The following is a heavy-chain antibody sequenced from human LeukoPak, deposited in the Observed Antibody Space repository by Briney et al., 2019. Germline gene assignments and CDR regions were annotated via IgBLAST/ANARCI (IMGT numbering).Heavy chain of an antibody. CDR1: GGSISSYY. J-gene: IGHJ6*02. CDR2: IYYSGST. Sequence: SETLSLTCTVSGGSISSYYWSWIRQPPGKGLEWIGYIYYSGSTNYNPSLKSRVTISVDTSKNQFSLKLSSVTAADTAVYYCARLITIFGVVEYYGMDVWGQGTTVTVSS. V-gene: IGHV4-59*08. D-gene: IGHD3-3*01. CDR3: ARLITIFGVVEYYGMDV.